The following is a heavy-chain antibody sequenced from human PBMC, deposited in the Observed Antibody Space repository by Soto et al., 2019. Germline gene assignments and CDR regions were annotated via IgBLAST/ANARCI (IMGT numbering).Heavy chain of an antibody. V-gene: IGHV4-30-4*01. CDR3: DRDRGYGGKGNWFDP. CDR1: GGSISSGDYY. D-gene: IGHD5-12*01. Sequence: SETLSLTCTVSGGSISSGDYYGSWILKRPGKGLEWSWYIYYSGSTYYNPSLKSRVTISVDTSKAQFSQRVSSVTAADTAEYYCDRDRGYGGKGNWFDPWGQGTLVTVSS. J-gene: IGHJ5*02. CDR2: IYYSGST.